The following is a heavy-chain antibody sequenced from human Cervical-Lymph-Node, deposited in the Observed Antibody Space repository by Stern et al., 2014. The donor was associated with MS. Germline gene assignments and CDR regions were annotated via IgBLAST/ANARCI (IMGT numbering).Heavy chain of an antibody. CDR3: AREMNTFWDF. CDR2: INPNSDDT. D-gene: IGHD3-3*01. CDR1: GYLFNVFY. J-gene: IGHJ4*02. V-gene: IGHV1-2*06. Sequence: QVQLVQSGAEVKEPGASVKVSCKTSGYLFNVFYIHWLRQAPGQGLEWMGRINPNSDDTRYAQKFQGRLTVTSDASISTSFMELTSLRHDDTAVYYCAREMNTFWDFWGQGTLVPVSS.